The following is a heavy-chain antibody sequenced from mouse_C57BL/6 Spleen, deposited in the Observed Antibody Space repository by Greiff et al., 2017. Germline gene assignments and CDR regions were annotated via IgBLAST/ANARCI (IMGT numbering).Heavy chain of an antibody. Sequence: EVQLQQSGPELVKPGASVKISCKASGYSFTDYNMNWVKQSNGKSLEWIGVINPNYGTTSYNQKLKGKATLTVDQSSSTAYMQLNSLTSEDSAVYYWARSDYYGSSAYYAMDYWGQGTSVTVSS. CDR1: GYSFTDYN. CDR3: ARSDYYGSSAYYAMDY. V-gene: IGHV1-39*01. J-gene: IGHJ4*01. CDR2: INPNYGTT. D-gene: IGHD1-1*01.